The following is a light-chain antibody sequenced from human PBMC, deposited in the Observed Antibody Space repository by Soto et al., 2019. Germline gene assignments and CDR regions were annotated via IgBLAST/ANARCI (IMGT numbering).Light chain of an antibody. CDR1: SSDIGLYNY. V-gene: IGLV2-14*01. CDR3: SCLSTTSTPIV. J-gene: IGLJ1*01. CDR2: EVN. Sequence: QSALSQPASMSGSPGQSITIPCTGASSDIGLYNYVSWYQHHPGKAPKLLISEVNIRPSGLSDPFSASKAGNTASLTISGLQPEDEAYYYCSCLSTTSTPIVFGTGTKLTVL.